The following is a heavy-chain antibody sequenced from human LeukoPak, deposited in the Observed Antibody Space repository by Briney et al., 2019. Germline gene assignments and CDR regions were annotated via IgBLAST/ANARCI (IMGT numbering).Heavy chain of an antibody. CDR1: GYTFTSYY. J-gene: IGHJ4*02. CDR2: INPSGGST. Sequence: GASVKVSCKASGYTFTSYYMHWVRQAPGQGLEWMGIINPSGGSTSYAQKFQGRVTMTRDTSTSTVYMELSSLRSEDTAVYYCARAPLANRSYFDWLLWGMDLDYWGQGTLVTVSS. D-gene: IGHD3-9*01. CDR3: ARAPLANRSYFDWLLWGMDLDY. V-gene: IGHV1-46*01.